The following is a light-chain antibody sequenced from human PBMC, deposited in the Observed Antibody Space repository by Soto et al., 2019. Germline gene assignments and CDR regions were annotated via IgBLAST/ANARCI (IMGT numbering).Light chain of an antibody. CDR1: SSNIGTNT. CDR3: AAWDDSLSGHVV. Sequence: QAVVTQPPSASGTPGQRVTISCSGSSSNIGTNTVSWYQHLPGTAPKLLIYNNNQRPSWVPDRFSGSKSGTSASLAISGLQSEDEADYYCAAWDDSLSGHVVFGTGTKLTVL. CDR2: NNN. V-gene: IGLV1-44*01. J-gene: IGLJ1*01.